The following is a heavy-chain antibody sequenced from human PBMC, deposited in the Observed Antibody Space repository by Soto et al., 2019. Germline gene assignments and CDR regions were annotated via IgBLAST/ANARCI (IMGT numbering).Heavy chain of an antibody. J-gene: IGHJ6*02. Sequence: ASVKVSCKASGYTFTSYGISWVRQAPGQGLEWMGWISAYNGNTNYAQKLQGRVTTTTDTSTSTAYMELRSLRSDDTAVYYCARDNGRYCSGGSCYSYYYYGMDVWGQGTTVTVSS. V-gene: IGHV1-18*04. D-gene: IGHD2-15*01. CDR3: ARDNGRYCSGGSCYSYYYYGMDV. CDR1: GYTFTSYG. CDR2: ISAYNGNT.